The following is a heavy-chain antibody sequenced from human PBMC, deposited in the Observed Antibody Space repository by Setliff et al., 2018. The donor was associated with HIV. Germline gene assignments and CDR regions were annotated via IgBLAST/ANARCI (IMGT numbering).Heavy chain of an antibody. Sequence: GSLRLSCAASGFTFSNYWMSWVRQAPGKGLEWVANVKQEGSENYYVDSVKGRFTISRDNAKNSLYLQMNSLRVEDTAVYYCASPGRVAGILHYWGQGTLVTVSS. D-gene: IGHD6-19*01. J-gene: IGHJ4*02. CDR2: VKQEGSEN. CDR1: GFTFSNYW. CDR3: ASPGRVAGILHY. V-gene: IGHV3-7*05.